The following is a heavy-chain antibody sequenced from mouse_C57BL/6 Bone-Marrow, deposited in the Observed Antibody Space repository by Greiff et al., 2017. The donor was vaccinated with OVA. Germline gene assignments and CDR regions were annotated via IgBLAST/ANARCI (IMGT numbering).Heavy chain of an antibody. CDR2: IYPSDSET. V-gene: IGHV1-61*01. CDR1: GYTFTSYW. Sequence: VQLQQPGAELVRPGSSVKLSCKASGYTFTSYWMDWVKQRPGQGLEWIGNIYPSDSETPYNQKFKDKATLTVDKSSSTAYMQLSSLTSEDSAVYYCARSVITTGAWFAYWGQGTLVTVSA. CDR3: ARSVITTGAWFAY. J-gene: IGHJ3*01. D-gene: IGHD1-1*01.